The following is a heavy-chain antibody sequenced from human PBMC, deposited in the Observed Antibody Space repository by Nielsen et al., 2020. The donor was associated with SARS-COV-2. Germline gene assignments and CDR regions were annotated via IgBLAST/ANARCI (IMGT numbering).Heavy chain of an antibody. CDR2: ISYDGSNL. D-gene: IGHD6-6*01. CDR3: AREGPDSTSSYFDY. CDR1: GFTFSSYG. J-gene: IGHJ4*02. V-gene: IGHV3-30*03. Sequence: GGSLRPSCAASGFTFSSYGMHWVRQAPGKGLEWVAIISYDGSNLYNAASVKGRFTISRDNSKNTLYLQMNSLSAEDTAVYYCAREGPDSTSSYFDYWGQGTLVTVSS.